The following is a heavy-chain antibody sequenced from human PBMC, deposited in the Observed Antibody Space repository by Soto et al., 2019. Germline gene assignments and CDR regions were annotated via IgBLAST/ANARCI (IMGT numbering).Heavy chain of an antibody. CDR1: GYTFTSYG. J-gene: IGHJ4*02. V-gene: IGHV1-18*04. CDR3: ARIGGSTCFAY. Sequence: QVQLVQSGAEVKKHCASVRVSFKASGYTFTSYGISWVRQAPGQGLEWMGWIIAYNGTTNYAQKLQGRVTMTTDTPTRFAYTELRSLRSDDTGVYHCARIGGSTCFAYEGKGNLVIVSS. D-gene: IGHD3-16*01. CDR2: IIAYNGTT.